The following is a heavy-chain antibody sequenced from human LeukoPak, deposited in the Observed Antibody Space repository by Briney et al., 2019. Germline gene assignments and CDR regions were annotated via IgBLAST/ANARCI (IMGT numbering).Heavy chain of an antibody. CDR2: ISAYNGKT. Sequence: ASVHVSCQASGYSFTSYGISWLRQAPGQGLEWMGLISAYNGKTNYQQKLQGRVTMTTDASTRTAYMERRSLRSDDTAVYYCARSWQQLDWFDPWGQGTLVTVSS. D-gene: IGHD6-13*01. CDR1: GYSFTSYG. V-gene: IGHV1-18*01. J-gene: IGHJ5*02. CDR3: ARSWQQLDWFDP.